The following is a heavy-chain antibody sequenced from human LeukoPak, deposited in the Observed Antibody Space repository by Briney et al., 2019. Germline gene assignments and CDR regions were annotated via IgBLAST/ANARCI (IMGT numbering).Heavy chain of an antibody. CDR1: GFTFSSYS. Sequence: GGSLRLSCAASGFTFSSYSMNWVRQAPGKGLEWVSSISSSSSHIYYADSVKGRFTISRDNAKNSLYLQKNSLRAEDTAVYYCAREPPDVDVWGKGTTVTVSS. CDR3: AREPPDVDV. CDR2: ISSSSSHI. J-gene: IGHJ6*04. V-gene: IGHV3-21*01. D-gene: IGHD1-14*01.